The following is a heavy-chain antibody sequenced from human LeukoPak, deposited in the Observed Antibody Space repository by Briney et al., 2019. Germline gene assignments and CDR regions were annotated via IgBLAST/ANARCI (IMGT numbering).Heavy chain of an antibody. D-gene: IGHD3-9*01. CDR2: ISAYNGNT. J-gene: IGHJ5*02. CDR3: ARGPDYDILTGYYTP. CDR1: GYTFTSYG. V-gene: IGHV1-18*01. Sequence: ASVKVSCKASGYTFTSYGISWVRQAPGQGLEWMGWISAYNGNTNYAQKLQGRVTMTTDTFTSTAYMELRSLRSDDTAVYYCARGPDYDILTGYYTPWGQGTLVTVSS.